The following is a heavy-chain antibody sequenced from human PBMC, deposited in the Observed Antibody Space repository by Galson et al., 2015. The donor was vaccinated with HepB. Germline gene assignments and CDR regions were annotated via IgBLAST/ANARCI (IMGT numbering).Heavy chain of an antibody. D-gene: IGHD2-21*02. CDR1: GFTFSSYG. J-gene: IGHJ4*02. CDR3: ARGRGDWYGLIYFDY. V-gene: IGHV3-33*01. Sequence: SLRLSCAASGFTFSSYGMHWVRQAPGKGLEWVAVIWYDGSNKYYADSVKGRFTISRDNSKNTLYLQMNSLRAEDTAVYYCARGRGDWYGLIYFDYWGQGTLVTVSS. CDR2: IWYDGSNK.